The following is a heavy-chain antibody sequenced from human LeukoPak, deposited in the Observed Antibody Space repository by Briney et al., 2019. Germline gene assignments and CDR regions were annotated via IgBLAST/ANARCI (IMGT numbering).Heavy chain of an antibody. CDR2: ISGSGGST. CDR3: AALSITIFGVVMSTHMDV. CDR1: GFTFSSYA. Sequence: GGSLRLSCAASGFTFSSYAMSWVRQAPGKGLEWVSAISGSGGSTYYADSVKGRFTISRDNSKNTLYLQMNSLRAEDTAVYYCAALSITIFGVVMSTHMDVWGKGTTVTVSS. D-gene: IGHD3-3*01. J-gene: IGHJ6*03. V-gene: IGHV3-23*01.